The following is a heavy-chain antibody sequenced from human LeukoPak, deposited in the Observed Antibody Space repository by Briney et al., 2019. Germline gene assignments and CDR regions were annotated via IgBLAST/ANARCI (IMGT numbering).Heavy chain of an antibody. CDR1: GYNFLTFW. CDR2: IYPGDSDT. Sequence: GESLKISCETSGYNFLTFWIAGVRQMPGKGLEWMGVIYPGDSDTRYSPSFQGHVSIAVDTSLSTAYLQWRRLRASDTAMYYCARLLDYDSTSSYMDVWGIGTSVIAS. CDR3: ARLLDYDSTSSYMDV. D-gene: IGHD4-17*01. V-gene: IGHV5-51*01. J-gene: IGHJ6*03.